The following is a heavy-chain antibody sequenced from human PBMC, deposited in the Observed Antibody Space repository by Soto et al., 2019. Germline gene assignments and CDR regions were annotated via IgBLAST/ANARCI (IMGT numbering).Heavy chain of an antibody. V-gene: IGHV3-66*01. Sequence: PGGSLRLSCAASGFTVSSNYMSWVRQAPGKGLEWVSVIYSGGTTYYADSVKGRFTISRDNPKNTLYLQMNSLRSEDTAVYFCASGSTWYSIEYWGQGTLVTVSS. D-gene: IGHD6-13*01. CDR3: ASGSTWYSIEY. CDR1: GFTVSSNY. CDR2: IYSGGTT. J-gene: IGHJ4*02.